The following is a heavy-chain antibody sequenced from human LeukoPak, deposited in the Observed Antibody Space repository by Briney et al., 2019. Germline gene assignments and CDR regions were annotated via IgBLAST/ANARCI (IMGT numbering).Heavy chain of an antibody. CDR1: GYRFTSYW. CDR3: VSHEFYGSGSYYMAY. Sequence: GESLNISCKASGYRFTSYWIGWVRQMPGKGLEWMGIIYPADSDTRYSPSFQGQVTISADKSISTVYLQWSSLKASDTAMYYCVSHEFYGSGSYYMAYWGQGTLVTVSS. CDR2: IYPADSDT. D-gene: IGHD3-10*01. J-gene: IGHJ4*02. V-gene: IGHV5-51*01.